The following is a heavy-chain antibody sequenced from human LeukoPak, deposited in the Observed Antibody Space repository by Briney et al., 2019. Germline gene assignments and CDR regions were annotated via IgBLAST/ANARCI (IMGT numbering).Heavy chain of an antibody. Sequence: GGSLRLSCAASRFSISDYWPHWVRQAPGKGLVWVSGINHDGTSTYYADTVRGRFTISRDNARNTVFLQMNSLRVEDTAVYYCATFGAFADYWGQGTLVTVSS. CDR2: INHDGTST. D-gene: IGHD4/OR15-4a*01. CDR1: RFSISDYW. J-gene: IGHJ4*02. V-gene: IGHV3-74*01. CDR3: ATFGAFADY.